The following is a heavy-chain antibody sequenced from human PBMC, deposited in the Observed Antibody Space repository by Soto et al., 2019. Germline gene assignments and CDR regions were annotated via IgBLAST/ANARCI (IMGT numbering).Heavy chain of an antibody. CDR3: ARPHYDYVWGSYRYQYYFDY. D-gene: IGHD3-16*02. V-gene: IGHV1-69*01. Sequence: QVQLVQSGAEVKKPGSSVKVSCKASGGTFSSYAISWVRQAPGQGLEWMGGIIPILGTANYAQKFQGRVTITADESTSTAYMELSSLRSEDTAVYYCARPHYDYVWGSYRYQYYFDYWGQGTLVTVSS. CDR2: IIPILGTA. J-gene: IGHJ4*02. CDR1: GGTFSSYA.